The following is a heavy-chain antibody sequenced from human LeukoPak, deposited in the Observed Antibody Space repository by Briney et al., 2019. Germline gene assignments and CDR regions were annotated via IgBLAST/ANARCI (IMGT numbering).Heavy chain of an antibody. Sequence: PGRSLRLSCAASGFPFSSYGMHWVRQAPGKGLEWVAVIWFDGSNKYYADSVKGRFTISRDNSKNTLYLQMNTLRAEDTAVYYCAKDVSWNWFDPWGQGTLVTVSS. CDR1: GFPFSSYG. V-gene: IGHV3-33*06. J-gene: IGHJ5*02. CDR3: AKDVSWNWFDP. CDR2: IWFDGSNK.